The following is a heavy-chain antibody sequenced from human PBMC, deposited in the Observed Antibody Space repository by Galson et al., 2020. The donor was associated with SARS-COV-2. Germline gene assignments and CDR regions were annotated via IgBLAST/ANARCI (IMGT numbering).Heavy chain of an antibody. CDR2: ISSSSSYI. Sequence: GESLKISCAASGFTFSSYSMNWVRQAPGKGLEWVSSISSSSSYIYYADSVKGRFTISRDNAKNSRYLQMNSLRAEDTAVYYCARDQPHYYDSSGYYPYGMDVWGQGTTVTVSS. CDR1: GFTFSSYS. D-gene: IGHD3-22*01. J-gene: IGHJ6*02. CDR3: ARDQPHYYDSSGYYPYGMDV. V-gene: IGHV3-21*01.